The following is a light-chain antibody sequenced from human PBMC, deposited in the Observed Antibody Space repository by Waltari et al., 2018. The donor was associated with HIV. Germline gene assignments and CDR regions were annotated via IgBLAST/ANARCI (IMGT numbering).Light chain of an antibody. CDR2: GAS. CDR3: HRHGFSFRT. J-gene: IGKJ1*01. Sequence: VLTQSPGTLSLSPAERATLSFRASQTVSSSDLAWYQQKSGQSPRLLIYGASSRATGIPERFRGNGSGTDFTLTIIRLEPEDFAVYYCHRHGFSFRTFGQGTKVEI. CDR1: QTVSSSD. V-gene: IGKV3-20*01.